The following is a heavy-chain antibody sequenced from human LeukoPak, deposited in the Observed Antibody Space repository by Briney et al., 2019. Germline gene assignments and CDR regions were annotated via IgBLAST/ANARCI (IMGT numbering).Heavy chain of an antibody. Sequence: GGSLRLSCAASGFTVSTNYMNWVRQAPGKGLEWVSLIYSGGGTYYADSVKGRFTISRDNSRNTLSLQMNSLRVDDTAVYYCARGFRSVTTWGYFDYWGQGALVTVSS. V-gene: IGHV3-66*01. CDR3: ARGFRSVTTWGYFDY. CDR2: IYSGGGT. J-gene: IGHJ4*02. D-gene: IGHD4-17*01. CDR1: GFTVSTNY.